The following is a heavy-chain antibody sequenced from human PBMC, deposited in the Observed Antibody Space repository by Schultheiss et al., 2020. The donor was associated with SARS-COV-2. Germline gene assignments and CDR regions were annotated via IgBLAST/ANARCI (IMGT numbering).Heavy chain of an antibody. V-gene: IGHV3-15*01. Sequence: GESLKISCAASGFTFSNAWMSWVRQAPGKGLEWVGRIKSKTDGGTTDYAAPVKGRFTISRDDSKNTLYLQMNRLKTEDTAVYYCATKYSYGYVPFDYWGQGTLVTVSS. J-gene: IGHJ4*02. D-gene: IGHD5-18*01. CDR2: IKSKTDGGTT. CDR1: GFTFSNAW. CDR3: ATKYSYGYVPFDY.